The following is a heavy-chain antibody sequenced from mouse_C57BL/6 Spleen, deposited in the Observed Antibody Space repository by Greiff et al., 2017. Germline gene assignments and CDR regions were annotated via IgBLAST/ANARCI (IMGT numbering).Heavy chain of an antibody. D-gene: IGHD2-3*01. J-gene: IGHJ4*01. CDR1: GYTFTDYN. Sequence: VQLQQSGPELVKPGASVKIPCKASGYTFTDYNMDWVKQSHGKSLEWIGDINPNNGGTIYNQKFKGKATLTVDKSSSTAYMELRSLTSEDTAVYYCARNPYDGYLYYYAMDYWGQGTSVTVSS. V-gene: IGHV1-18*01. CDR3: ARNPYDGYLYYYAMDY. CDR2: INPNNGGT.